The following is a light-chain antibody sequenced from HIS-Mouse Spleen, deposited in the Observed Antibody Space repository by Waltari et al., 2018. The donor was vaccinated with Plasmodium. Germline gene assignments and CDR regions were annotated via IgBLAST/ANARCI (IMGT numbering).Light chain of an antibody. CDR3: HQLKSTPLT. J-gene: IGKJ4*01. CDR1: QGISSY. V-gene: IGKV1-9*01. Sequence: DIQLTQSPSFLSASVGDRVTITCRASQGISSYLAWYQQKPGKAPKLLIYVASLWQSGVPQRFGASDLGTKFILKSGAFHPKNLETNSGHQLKSTPLTSGGGPRWRSN. CDR2: VAS.